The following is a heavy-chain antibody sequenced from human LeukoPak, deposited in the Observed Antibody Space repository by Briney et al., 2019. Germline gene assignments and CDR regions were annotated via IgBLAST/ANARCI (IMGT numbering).Heavy chain of an antibody. D-gene: IGHD3-9*01. V-gene: IGHV3-21*04. CDR1: GFTFSSYS. Sequence: GGSLRLSCAASGFTFSSYSMNWVRQAPGKGLEWVSSISSSSSYIYYADSVKGRFTISRDNAKNSLYLQMNSLRAEDTAVYYCAKDQNYDILTGSPWYWGQGTLVTVSS. CDR2: ISSSSSYI. CDR3: AKDQNYDILTGSPWY. J-gene: IGHJ4*02.